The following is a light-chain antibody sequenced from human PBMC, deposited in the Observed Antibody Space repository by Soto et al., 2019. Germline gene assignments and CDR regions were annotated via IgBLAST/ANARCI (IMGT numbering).Light chain of an antibody. Sequence: DIQLTQSPSFLSASVGDRVTITCRASQGISSYLAWYQQKPGQAPKLLIYAASTLQSGVPSRLSGSESGKEFPVTSSNLQPEECATYYCEQLYTFGHGTKREIK. CDR1: QGISSY. V-gene: IGKV1-9*01. CDR2: AAS. J-gene: IGKJ2*01. CDR3: EQLYT.